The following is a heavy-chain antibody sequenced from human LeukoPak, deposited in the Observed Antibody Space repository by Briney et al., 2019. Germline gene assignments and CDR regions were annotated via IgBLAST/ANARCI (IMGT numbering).Heavy chain of an antibody. Sequence: GGSLRLSCAASGFTFSSYAMTWVRQAPGKGLEWVSAISGSGGSIDYADSVKGRFFISRDNSKNTLYLQMNSLRAEDTAVYYCARGGGGRYFFDSWGQGTLVTVSS. CDR1: GFTFSSYA. V-gene: IGHV3-23*01. CDR3: ARGGGGRYFFDS. CDR2: ISGSGGSI. J-gene: IGHJ4*02. D-gene: IGHD1-26*01.